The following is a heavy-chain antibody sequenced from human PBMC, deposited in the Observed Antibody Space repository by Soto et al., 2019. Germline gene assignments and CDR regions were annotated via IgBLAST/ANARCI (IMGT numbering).Heavy chain of an antibody. CDR3: ARGLHGLRLGELSQAGATAQLDY. CDR2: ISAYNGNT. J-gene: IGHJ4*02. D-gene: IGHD3-16*02. V-gene: IGHV1-18*01. CDR1: GYTFTSYG. Sequence: QVQLVQSGAEVKKPGASVKVSCKASGYTFTSYGISWVRQAPGQGLEWMGWISAYNGNTNYAQKLQGRVTMTTDTYTSTAYMELRSLRSDDTAVYYCARGLHGLRLGELSQAGATAQLDYWGQGTLVTVSS.